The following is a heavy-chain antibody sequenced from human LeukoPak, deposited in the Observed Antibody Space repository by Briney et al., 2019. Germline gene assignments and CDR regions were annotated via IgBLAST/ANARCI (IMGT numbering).Heavy chain of an antibody. CDR3: ARGGSSSWTYYLDY. D-gene: IGHD6-13*01. CDR2: ISAYNGNT. J-gene: IGHJ4*02. Sequence: ASVKVSCKASGYTFTSYGISWVRLAPGQGLEWMGWISAYNGNTNYAQELQGRVTMTTDTSTSTAYMELRSLRSDDTAVYYCARGGSSSWTYYLDYWGQGTLVTVSS. V-gene: IGHV1-18*01. CDR1: GYTFTSYG.